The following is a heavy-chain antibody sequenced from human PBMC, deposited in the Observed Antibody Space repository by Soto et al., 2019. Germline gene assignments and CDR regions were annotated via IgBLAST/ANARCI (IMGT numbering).Heavy chain of an antibody. J-gene: IGHJ5*02. CDR3: ASEPLSVRKYNWFDP. CDR1: GFTFSSYS. Sequence: ESGGGLVQPGGSLRLSCAASGFTFSSYSMNWVRQAPGKGLEWVSYISSSSSTIYYADSVKGRFTISRDNAKNSLYLQMNSLRDEDTAVYYCASEPLSVRKYNWFDPWGQGTLVTVSS. V-gene: IGHV3-48*02. CDR2: ISSSSSTI. D-gene: IGHD2-8*01.